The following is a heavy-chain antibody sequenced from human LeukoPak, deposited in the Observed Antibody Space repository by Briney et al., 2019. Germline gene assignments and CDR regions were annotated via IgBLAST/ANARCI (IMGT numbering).Heavy chain of an antibody. CDR2: ISSSGSTI. J-gene: IGHJ6*03. V-gene: IGHV3-48*03. D-gene: IGHD3-10*01. Sequence: PGGSLRLSCAASGFPFSSCEMRWVRHAPGEGVVGVSYISSSGSTIYYEDSVKGRFTISRDNAKNSLSLQMNSVRAEDTAVYYCARTPRGYYYYMDVWGKGTTVTVSS. CDR3: ARTPRGYYYYMDV. CDR1: GFPFSSCE.